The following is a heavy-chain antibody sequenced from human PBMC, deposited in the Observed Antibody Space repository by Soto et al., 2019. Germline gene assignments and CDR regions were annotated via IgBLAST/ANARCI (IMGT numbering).Heavy chain of an antibody. CDR2: VYWTGST. CDR3: ARSHYTYGLLIDY. Sequence: ASETLSLTCSVSGDSITTNGYYWGWIRQPPGKGLQWIFNVYWTGSTFSHPSLTSRVFISVDTSKNEFSLRLTSVTAADTAVYYCARSHYTYGLLIDYWGPGTLVTVSS. CDR1: GDSITTNGYY. D-gene: IGHD2-8*01. J-gene: IGHJ4*02. V-gene: IGHV4-39*01.